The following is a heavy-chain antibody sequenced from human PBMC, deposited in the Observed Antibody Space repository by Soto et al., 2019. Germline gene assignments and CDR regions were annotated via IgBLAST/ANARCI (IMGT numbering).Heavy chain of an antibody. CDR2: IYYSGST. Sequence: SETLSLTCTVSGGSISSGGYYWSWIRQHPGKGLEWIGYIYYSGSTYYNPSLKSRVTISVETSKNQCSLKLSSVTAADTAVYYCARGSIAAAGTVFFAFAIWGQGTMVTVSS. J-gene: IGHJ3*02. D-gene: IGHD6-13*01. V-gene: IGHV4-31*03. CDR1: GGSISSGGYY. CDR3: ARGSIAAAGTVFFAFAI.